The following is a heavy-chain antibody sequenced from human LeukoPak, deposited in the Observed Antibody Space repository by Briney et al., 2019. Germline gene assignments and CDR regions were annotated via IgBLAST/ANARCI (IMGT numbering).Heavy chain of an antibody. V-gene: IGHV3-23*01. Sequence: PGGSLRLSCAASGFPFSSYAMSWVRQAPGKGLEWVSAISGSGGSTYYADSVKGRFTISRDNSKNTLYLQMNSLRAEDTAVYYCAKVKGLWFSYGMDVWGQGTTVTVSS. CDR2: ISGSGGST. D-gene: IGHD5-18*01. J-gene: IGHJ6*02. CDR3: AKVKGLWFSYGMDV. CDR1: GFPFSSYA.